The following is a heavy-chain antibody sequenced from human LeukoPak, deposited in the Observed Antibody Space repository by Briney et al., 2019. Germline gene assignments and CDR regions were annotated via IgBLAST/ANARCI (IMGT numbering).Heavy chain of an antibody. Sequence: GASVKVSCKASGGTFSSYAISWVRQAPGQGLEWMGGIIPIFGTANYAQKFQGRVTITTDESTSTAYMELSSLRSEDTAVYYCARRYNWNYVYWFDRWGQGTLVTVSS. V-gene: IGHV1-69*05. CDR3: ARRYNWNYVYWFDR. CDR1: GGTFSSYA. D-gene: IGHD1-7*01. J-gene: IGHJ5*02. CDR2: IIPIFGTA.